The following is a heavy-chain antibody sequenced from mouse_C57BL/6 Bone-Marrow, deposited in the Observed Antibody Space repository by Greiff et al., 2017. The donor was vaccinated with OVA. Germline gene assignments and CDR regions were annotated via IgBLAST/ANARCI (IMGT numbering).Heavy chain of an antibody. D-gene: IGHD1-1*01. CDR3: ARRDYYGSYYYAMDY. CDR2: ISSGGSYT. Sequence: EVQLVESGGDLVKPGGSLKLSCAASGFTFSSYGMSWVRQTPDKRLEWVATISSGGSYTYYPDSVKGRFTISRDNAKNTLYLQKSSLKSEDTAMYYCARRDYYGSYYYAMDYWGQGTSVTVSS. J-gene: IGHJ4*01. CDR1: GFTFSSYG. V-gene: IGHV5-6*01.